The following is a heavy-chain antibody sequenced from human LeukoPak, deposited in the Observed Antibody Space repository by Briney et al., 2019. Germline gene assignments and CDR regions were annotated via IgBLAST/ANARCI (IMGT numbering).Heavy chain of an antibody. V-gene: IGHV4-34*01. J-gene: IGHJ4*02. D-gene: IGHD6-19*01. CDR3: TRAVAGHPD. Sequence: SETLSLTCAVSGVPFSNYYWSWVRQSPRQGLERIGDINHSGYTNYNPSLKSRVTMSIDTSKNQFSLMLTSVTAADTGVYYCTRAVAGHPDWGQGTLVTVSS. CDR2: INHSGYT. CDR1: GVPFSNYY.